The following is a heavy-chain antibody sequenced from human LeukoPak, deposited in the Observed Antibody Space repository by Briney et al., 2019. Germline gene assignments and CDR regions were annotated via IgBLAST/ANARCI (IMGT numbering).Heavy chain of an antibody. J-gene: IGHJ3*02. CDR1: GFTFSSYA. CDR2: ISYDGSNK. Sequence: PGRSLRLSCAASGFTFSSYAMHWVRQAPGKGLEWVAVISYDGSNKYYADSVKGRFTISRDNSKNTLYLQMNSLRAEDTAVYYCAKVSRAWFGELSAFDIWGQGTMVTVSS. CDR3: AKVSRAWFGELSAFDI. D-gene: IGHD3-10*01. V-gene: IGHV3-30-3*01.